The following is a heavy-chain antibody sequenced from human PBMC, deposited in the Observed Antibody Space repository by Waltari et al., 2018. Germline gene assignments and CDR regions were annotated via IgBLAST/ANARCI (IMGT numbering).Heavy chain of an antibody. CDR2: KSYDAYNK. V-gene: IGHV3-30*01. CDR1: GLSSYA. J-gene: IGHJ3*01. CDR3: ARADTVYCSSTSCPRHAIDF. D-gene: IGHD2-2*01. Sequence: QVQPVESGGGVAQPGRSLRLSCAASGLSSYAMHWVRQAPGKGLECVAFKSYDAYNKSYADSVKGRFTISRDNSRDTLYLQMNSLRAEDTAVYFCARADTVYCSSTSCPRHAIDFWGQGTMVTVSS.